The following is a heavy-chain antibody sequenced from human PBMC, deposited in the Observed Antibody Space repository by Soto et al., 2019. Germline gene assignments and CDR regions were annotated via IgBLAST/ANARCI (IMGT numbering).Heavy chain of an antibody. CDR1: GGSISSGRYY. CDR2: IYHSGNT. J-gene: IGHJ4*02. D-gene: IGHD4-17*01. Sequence: SETLSLTCTVSGGSISSGRYYWNWIRQHPGKGLEWIGYIYHSGNTYYNPSLKSRSSISLDTSKNQFSLRMASVTAADTAVYYCARQPTVTTTRRFLDSWGQGSLVTVSS. V-gene: IGHV4-31*03. CDR3: ARQPTVTTTRRFLDS.